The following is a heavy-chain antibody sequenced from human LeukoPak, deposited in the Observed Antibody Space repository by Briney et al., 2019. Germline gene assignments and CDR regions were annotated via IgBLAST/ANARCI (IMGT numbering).Heavy chain of an antibody. CDR1: GYTFTSYD. Sequence: SVKVSCKASGYTFTSYDINWVRQATGQGLEWMGGIIPIFGTANYAQKFQGRVTMTRDTSTSTVYMELSSLRSEDTAVYYCARDPQSTVTARDHPLDYWGQGTLVTVSS. J-gene: IGHJ4*02. CDR3: ARDPQSTVTARDHPLDY. D-gene: IGHD2-21*02. CDR2: IIPIFGTA. V-gene: IGHV1-69*05.